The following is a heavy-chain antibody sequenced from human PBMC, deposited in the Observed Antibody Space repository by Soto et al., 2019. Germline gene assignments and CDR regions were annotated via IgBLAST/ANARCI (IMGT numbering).Heavy chain of an antibody. Sequence: EVQLLESGGDLVQPGVSLRLSCAASGFTFSHYTMSLVRQLPGKGLEWVSGINGGNGPTYYADSVKGRFTISRDNSQNTLYLQMNSLRVGDTAIYYCAKDKEPDGACDFDYWRQGTLVTVSS. CDR3: AKDKEPDGACDFDY. V-gene: IGHV3-23*01. D-gene: IGHD4-17*01. CDR2: INGGNGPT. CDR1: GFTFSHYT. J-gene: IGHJ4*02.